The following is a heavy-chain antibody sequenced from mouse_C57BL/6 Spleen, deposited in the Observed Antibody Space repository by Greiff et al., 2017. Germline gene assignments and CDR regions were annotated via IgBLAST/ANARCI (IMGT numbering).Heavy chain of an antibody. CDR3: ARWEIYYAMDY. V-gene: IGHV1-82*01. CDR2: IYPGDGDT. D-gene: IGHD4-1*01. Sequence: VQLQQSGPELVKPGASVKISCKASGYALSSSWLNWVKQRPGKGLEWIGRIYPGDGDTNYNGKFKGKATLTADKSSSTAYMQLSSLTSEDSAVYFCARWEIYYAMDYWGQGTSVTVSS. J-gene: IGHJ4*01. CDR1: GYALSSSW.